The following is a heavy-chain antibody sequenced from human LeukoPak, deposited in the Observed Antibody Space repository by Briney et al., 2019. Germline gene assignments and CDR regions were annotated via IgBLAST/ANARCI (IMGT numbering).Heavy chain of an antibody. CDR1: GGSFSGYY. J-gene: IGHJ3*01. CDR2: INHSGST. CDR3: ARSPWSSGL. Sequence: SETLSLTCAVYGGSFSGYYWSWIRQPPGKGLEWIGEINHSGSTNYNPSLKSRVTISVDTSKNQFSLKLSSVTAADTAVYYCARSPWSSGLWGQGTMVTVSS. V-gene: IGHV4-34*01. D-gene: IGHD3-22*01.